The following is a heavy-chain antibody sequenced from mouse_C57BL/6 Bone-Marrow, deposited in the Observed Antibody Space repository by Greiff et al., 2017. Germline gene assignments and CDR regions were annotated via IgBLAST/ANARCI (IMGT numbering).Heavy chain of an antibody. CDR3: ARRDSSSSYYAMDY. D-gene: IGHD1-1*01. Sequence: QVQLKESGPGLVQPSQSLSITCTVSGFSLTSYGVHWVRQSPGKGLEWLGVIWSGGSTDYNAAFISSLSISKDNSKSQVFFKMNSLQADETAIYYCARRDSSSSYYAMDYWGQGTSVTVSS. V-gene: IGHV2-2*01. CDR1: GFSLTSYG. J-gene: IGHJ4*01. CDR2: IWSGGST.